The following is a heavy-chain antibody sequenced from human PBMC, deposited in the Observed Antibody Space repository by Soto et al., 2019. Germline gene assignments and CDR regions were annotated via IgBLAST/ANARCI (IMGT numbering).Heavy chain of an antibody. CDR2: IAPDGSQK. Sequence: GGSLRLSCAASGFTFSGKTMYWVRQAPGKGLEWVALIAPDGSQKYYADSVKGRFTISRDNSKNTLYLQMNSLRAEDTAVHYCAKDLSQVAIMIPDFYYWGQGTLVTVSS. CDR1: GFTFSGKT. CDR3: AKDLSQVAIMIPDFYY. J-gene: IGHJ4*02. D-gene: IGHD3-16*01. V-gene: IGHV3-30-3*01.